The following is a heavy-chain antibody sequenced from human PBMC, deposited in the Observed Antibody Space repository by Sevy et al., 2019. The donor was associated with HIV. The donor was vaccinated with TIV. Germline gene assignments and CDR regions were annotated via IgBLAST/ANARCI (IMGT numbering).Heavy chain of an antibody. CDR3: ARIGVDTAMVTFHYYYMDV. CDR2: IYSGGST. V-gene: IGHV3-53*01. Sequence: GGSLRLSCAASGFTVSSNYMSWVRQAPGKGLEWVSVIYSGGSTYYEDAVKGRFTISRDNSKNTLYLQMNSLRAEDTAVYYCARIGVDTAMVTFHYYYMDVWGKGTTVTVSS. J-gene: IGHJ6*03. D-gene: IGHD5-18*01. CDR1: GFTVSSNY.